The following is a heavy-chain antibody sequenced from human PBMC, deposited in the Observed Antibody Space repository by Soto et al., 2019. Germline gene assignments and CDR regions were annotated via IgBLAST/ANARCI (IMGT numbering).Heavy chain of an antibody. CDR3: ARAKDLGNWFDR. V-gene: IGHV3-11*01. CDR2: ITGSGKTI. CDR1: GFTFSDNY. J-gene: IGHJ5*02. D-gene: IGHD2-15*01. Sequence: QVQLVESGGGLVKPGGSLRLSCAASGFTFSDNYMSWIRQAPGKGLEWVSYITGSGKTIYYADSVKGRFTISRDNAKNSRYLQMNSLRADDTAVYYCARAKDLGNWFDRWGQGTLVTVSS.